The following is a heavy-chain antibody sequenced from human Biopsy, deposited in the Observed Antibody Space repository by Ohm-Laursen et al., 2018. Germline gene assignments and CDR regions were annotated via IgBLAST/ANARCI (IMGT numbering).Heavy chain of an antibody. J-gene: IGHJ6*02. Sequence: GTLSLTCTVSGDSVTKYYWSWIRQPPGKGLEWIGHIYYSVMTNYNPSLQSRVSISVDTSRNQVSLTLSSVTAADTAVYYCARDSGILNYGNIKYYHYYGMDVWGQGTKVTVSS. V-gene: IGHV4-59*02. D-gene: IGHD4-11*01. CDR3: ARDSGILNYGNIKYYHYYGMDV. CDR1: GDSVTKYY. CDR2: IYYSVMT.